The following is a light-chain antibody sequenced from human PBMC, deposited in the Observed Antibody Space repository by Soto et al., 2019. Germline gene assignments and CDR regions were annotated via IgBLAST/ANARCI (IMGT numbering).Light chain of an antibody. J-gene: IGKJ2*01. CDR3: MQGTHWLYT. Sequence: DVVMTQSPLSLPVTLGQPASISCRSSQSLVYSDGNTYLNWFQQRPGQSPRRLIYKVSNRDSGVPDRFSGSGSGTDFTLKISGVEAEDVGVYYCMQGTHWLYTFGQGTKLEIK. CDR1: QSLVYSDGNTY. CDR2: KVS. V-gene: IGKV2-30*01.